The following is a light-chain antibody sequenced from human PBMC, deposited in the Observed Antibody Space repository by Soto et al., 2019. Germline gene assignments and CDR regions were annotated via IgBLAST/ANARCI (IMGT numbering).Light chain of an antibody. J-gene: IGLJ1*01. V-gene: IGLV2-23*01. CDR2: EGS. CDR3: CSYAGSSSNYV. CDR1: SSDVGSYNP. Sequence: QSALAQPASVSGSPGQSITISCTGTSSDVGSYNPVSWYQQHPGKAPKLMIYEGSKRPSGVSNRFSGSKSGNTASLTISGLQAEDEADYYCCSYAGSSSNYVFGTGTKVTV.